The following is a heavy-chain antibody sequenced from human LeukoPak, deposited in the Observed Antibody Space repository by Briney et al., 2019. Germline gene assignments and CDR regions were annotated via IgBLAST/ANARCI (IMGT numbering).Heavy chain of an antibody. Sequence: GESLKFSCKGSGYSFINYWIGWVRQMPGKGLEWMGIIYPSDSDTRYSPSFEGQVTISADKSIYTAYLQWSSLKASDTAMYYCARRLRHYYDSSGFDYWGQGTLVTVSS. CDR2: IYPSDSDT. CDR1: GYSFINYW. CDR3: ARRLRHYYDSSGFDY. V-gene: IGHV5-51*01. J-gene: IGHJ4*02. D-gene: IGHD3-22*01.